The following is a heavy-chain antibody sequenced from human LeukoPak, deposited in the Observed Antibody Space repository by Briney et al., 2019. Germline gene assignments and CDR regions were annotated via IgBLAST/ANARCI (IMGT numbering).Heavy chain of an antibody. D-gene: IGHD3-10*01. CDR3: AQGGYFDFYSYGMDV. CDR1: GFTFSSYA. V-gene: IGHV3-23*01. J-gene: IGHJ6*02. CDR2: ISGSGGST. Sequence: PGGSLRLSCAASGFTFSSYAMSWVRQAPGEGLEWVSAISGSGGSTYYADSVKGRFTISRDNSKNTLYLQMNSLRAEDTAVYYCAQGGYFDFYSYGMDVWGQGTTVTVSS.